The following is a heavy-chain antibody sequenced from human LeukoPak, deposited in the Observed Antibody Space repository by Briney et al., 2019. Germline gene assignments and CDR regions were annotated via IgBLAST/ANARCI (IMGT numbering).Heavy chain of an antibody. CDR1: GGTFSSYA. CDR3: ARESFRSGYYPLTTDYYGMDV. J-gene: IGHJ6*02. D-gene: IGHD3-3*01. Sequence: GASVKVSCKASGGTFSSYAISWVRQAPGQGLEWMGRIIPILGIANYAQKFQGRVTITADKSTSTAYMELSSLRSEDTAVYYCARESFRSGYYPLTTDYYGMDVWGQGTTVTVSS. CDR2: IIPILGIA. V-gene: IGHV1-69*04.